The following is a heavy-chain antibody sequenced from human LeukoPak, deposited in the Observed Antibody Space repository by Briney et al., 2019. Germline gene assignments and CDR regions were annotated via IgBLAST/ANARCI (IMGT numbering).Heavy chain of an antibody. Sequence: PGGSLRLSCAASGFTFSDYYMSWIRQAPGKGLEWVSYISSSGSNIYYADSVKGRFTISRDNAKNSLYLQMNSLRAEDTAVYYCARWIPADGYNLYNAFDIWGQGTMVTVSS. CDR1: GFTFSDYY. CDR3: ARWIPADGYNLYNAFDI. V-gene: IGHV3-11*01. J-gene: IGHJ3*02. CDR2: ISSSGSNI. D-gene: IGHD5-24*01.